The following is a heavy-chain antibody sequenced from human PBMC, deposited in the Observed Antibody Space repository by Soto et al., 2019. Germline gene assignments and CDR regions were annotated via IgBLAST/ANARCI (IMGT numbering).Heavy chain of an antibody. CDR3: ARGESTVTTFDAFDI. CDR2: ISGSGRSNK. CDR1: GFTFSSFA. D-gene: IGHD4-17*01. J-gene: IGHJ3*02. V-gene: IGHV3-23*01. Sequence: GGSLRLSCAASGFTFSSFAMSWVRQAPEKGLEWVTGISGSGRSNKYYADSVKGRFTISRDNSKNTLYLQMNSLRAEDTAVYYCARGESTVTTFDAFDIWGQGTMVTVSS.